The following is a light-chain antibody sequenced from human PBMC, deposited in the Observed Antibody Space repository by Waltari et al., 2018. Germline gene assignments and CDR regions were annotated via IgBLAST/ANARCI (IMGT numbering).Light chain of an antibody. J-gene: IGLJ3*02. CDR2: RNN. Sequence: QSVLTPPPSASGTPGQRVTIPCSGSSSNIGSDFLSWYQQLPGTAPKLLVYRNNQRPSGVPDRFSGSKSGTSASLAISGLRSEDEADYYCAAWDDSLSGPGVFGGGTKLTVL. CDR3: AAWDDSLSGPGV. V-gene: IGLV1-47*01. CDR1: SSNIGSDF.